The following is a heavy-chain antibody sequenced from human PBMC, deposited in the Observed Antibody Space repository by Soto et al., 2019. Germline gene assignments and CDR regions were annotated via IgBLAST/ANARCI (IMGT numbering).Heavy chain of an antibody. J-gene: IGHJ2*01. CDR1: GYTFNNDG. CDR3: ARCYCSVGSCYTCWHFDL. CDR2: IGPHNGNT. Sequence: QVQLVQSGAEVKKPGASVKVSCKASGYTFNNDGISWVRQAPGQGLEWMGWIGPHNGNTDHAQNFQGRVTMTTDTSTNTAYMELRSLRSDDTALYYCARCYCSVGSCYTCWHFDLWGRGTLVTVSA. V-gene: IGHV1-18*01. D-gene: IGHD2-15*01.